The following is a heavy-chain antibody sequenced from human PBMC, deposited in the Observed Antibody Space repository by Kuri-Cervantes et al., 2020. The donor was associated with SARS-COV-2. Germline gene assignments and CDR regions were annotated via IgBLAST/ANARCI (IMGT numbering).Heavy chain of an antibody. V-gene: IGHV4-59*12. CDR3: AKSPASRDDLALYGLWFDP. Sequence: SETLSLTCTVSGDSISSYYWNWIRQTPGKGLEWIGYMPDSGSTNYNPPLKNRVIISVDTSKNQFSLRLRSVTAADTAVYYCAKSPASRDDLALYGLWFDPWGQGTLVTVSS. J-gene: IGHJ5*02. CDR1: GDSISSYY. D-gene: IGHD3-10*01. CDR2: MPDSGST.